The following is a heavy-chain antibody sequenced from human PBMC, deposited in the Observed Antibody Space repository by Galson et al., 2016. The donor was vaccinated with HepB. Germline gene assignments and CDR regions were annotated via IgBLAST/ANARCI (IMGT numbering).Heavy chain of an antibody. J-gene: IGHJ4*02. CDR3: ARNLYSGADYSVDY. CDR2: IGSTGSAI. Sequence: SLRLSCAASGFIFSDYYMNWIRQAPGQGLEWVANIGSTGSAINYADSVRGRFTISRDNAKNSLFLQMNSLRVEDTALYYCARNLYSGADYSVDYWGQGTLVTVSS. V-gene: IGHV3-11*04. CDR1: GFIFSDYY. D-gene: IGHD4-11*01.